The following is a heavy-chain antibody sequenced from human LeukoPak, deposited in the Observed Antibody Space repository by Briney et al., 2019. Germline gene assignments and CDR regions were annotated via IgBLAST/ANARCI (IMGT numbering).Heavy chain of an antibody. D-gene: IGHD2-8*01. Sequence: AGGSLRLSCAASGFTFSSYAMSWVRQAPGKGLEWVSAISDSGGSTYDADSVKGRFTISRDNSKNTLYLQMNSLRAEDTAVYYCAKDTSIGRYCTNGVCSPFDYWGQGTPVTVSS. CDR1: GFTFSSYA. J-gene: IGHJ4*02. V-gene: IGHV3-23*01. CDR3: AKDTSIGRYCTNGVCSPFDY. CDR2: ISDSGGST.